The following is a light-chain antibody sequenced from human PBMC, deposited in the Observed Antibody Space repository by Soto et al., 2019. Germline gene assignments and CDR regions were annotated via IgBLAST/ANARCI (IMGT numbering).Light chain of an antibody. J-gene: IGKJ5*01. CDR1: QSVSSH. V-gene: IGKV3-15*01. CDR2: GAP. Sequence: ELLMTQSPDTLFVFLGEAATLSCTASQSVSSHLAWYQHKPGQAPRLLLYGAPNRASGIPDRFSGSGSETDFTLTISRLKSEDSAVYYCQKYHNWPPITFGQGTRLEI. CDR3: QKYHNWPPIT.